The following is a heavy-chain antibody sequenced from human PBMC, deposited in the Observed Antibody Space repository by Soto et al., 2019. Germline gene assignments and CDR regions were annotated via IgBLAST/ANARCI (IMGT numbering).Heavy chain of an antibody. CDR1: GFTFSSYD. J-gene: IGHJ4*02. CDR2: IGTAGDT. Sequence: EVQLVESGGGLVQPGGSLRLSCAASGFTFSSYDMHWVRQATGKGLEWVSAIGTAGDTYYPGSVKGRFTISRENAKNSLYLQMNSLRAGDTAVYYCARGGSSSWPIDYWGQGTLVTVSS. CDR3: ARGGSSSWPIDY. V-gene: IGHV3-13*04. D-gene: IGHD6-13*01.